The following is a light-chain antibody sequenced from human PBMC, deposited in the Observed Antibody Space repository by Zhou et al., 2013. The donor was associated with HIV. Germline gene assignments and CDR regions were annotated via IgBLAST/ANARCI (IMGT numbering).Light chain of an antibody. CDR3: QQANRFPQT. CDR1: QGISSW. Sequence: DIQMTQSPSSVSASVGDRVTITCRASQGISSWLAWYQQKPGKAPNLLIYAASSLESGVPSRFSGSGFGTDFTLTINRLHPEDFATYYCQQANRFPQTFGQGTKVEIK. CDR2: AAS. V-gene: IGKV1-12*01. J-gene: IGKJ2*01.